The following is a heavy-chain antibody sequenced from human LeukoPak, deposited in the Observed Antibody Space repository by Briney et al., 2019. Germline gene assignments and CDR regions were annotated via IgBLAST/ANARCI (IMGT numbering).Heavy chain of an antibody. J-gene: IGHJ4*02. CDR3: ASSWGSAIDF. CDR1: GFSFNDAW. Sequence: GGSLRLSCAASGFSFNDAWMSWVRQPPGKGLEWVANINQDGSEIYYVDSVKGRFTVSTDNAKNSLYLQMTSLRAEDTAVYYCASSWGSAIDFWGQGTLVTVSS. V-gene: IGHV3-7*01. CDR2: INQDGSEI. D-gene: IGHD3-16*01.